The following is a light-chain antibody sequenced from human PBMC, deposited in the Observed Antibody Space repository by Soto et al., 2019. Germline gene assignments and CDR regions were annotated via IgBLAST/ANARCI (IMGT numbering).Light chain of an antibody. V-gene: IGLV2-14*01. Sequence: QSALTQPASVSGSPGQSITISCTGTSSDVGGYNYVSWYQQHPGKAPKLMIYDVSNRPSGVSNRFSGSKSGNTASLTISGLQAEDEAYYICRSYTSSCTLSLYVFGTGTKVTVL. J-gene: IGLJ1*01. CDR3: RSYTSSCTLSLYV. CDR1: SSDVGGYNY. CDR2: DVS.